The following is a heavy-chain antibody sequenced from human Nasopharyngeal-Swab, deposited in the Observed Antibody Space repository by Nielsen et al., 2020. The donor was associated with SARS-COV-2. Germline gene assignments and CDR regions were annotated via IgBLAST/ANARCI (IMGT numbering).Heavy chain of an antibody. CDR2: IIPIFGTA. V-gene: IGHV1-69*13. CDR1: GGTFSSYA. Sequence: SVKVSCKASGGTFSSYAISWVRQAPGQGLEWMGGIIPIFGTANYAQKFQGRVTITADESTSTAYMELSSLRSEDTAVYYCARVRGAGVIVDIVATIRYDYYGMDVWGQGTTVTVSS. CDR3: ARVRGAGVIVDIVATIRYDYYGMDV. D-gene: IGHD5-12*01. J-gene: IGHJ6*02.